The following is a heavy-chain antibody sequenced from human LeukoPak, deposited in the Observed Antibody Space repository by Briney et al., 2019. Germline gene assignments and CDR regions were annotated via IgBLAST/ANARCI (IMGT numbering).Heavy chain of an antibody. D-gene: IGHD3-10*01. CDR1: GGSISRYY. J-gene: IGHJ3*02. V-gene: IGHV4-59*01. CDR3: ARSDYHNSGSHTVFDAFDI. CDR2: IDDSGNT. Sequence: SSETLSLTCTVSGGSISRYYWSWIRRPPGKGLEWIGYIDDSGNTNYNPSLESQVTISVDKSKNQFSLKLSFVTAADTAMYYCARSDYHNSGSHTVFDAFDIWGQGTRVTVSS.